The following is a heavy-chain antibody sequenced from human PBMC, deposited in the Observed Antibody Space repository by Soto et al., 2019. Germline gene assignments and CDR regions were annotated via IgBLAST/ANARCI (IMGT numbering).Heavy chain of an antibody. D-gene: IGHD6-19*01. CDR1: GFTFSSYG. V-gene: IGHV3-30*18. Sequence: AGGSLRLSCAASGFTFSSYGMHWVRQAPGKGLEWVAVISYDGSNKYYADSVKGRFTISRDNSKNTLYLQMNSLRAEDTAVYYGAKGWQWLALDYWGQGTLVTVSS. J-gene: IGHJ4*02. CDR2: ISYDGSNK. CDR3: AKGWQWLALDY.